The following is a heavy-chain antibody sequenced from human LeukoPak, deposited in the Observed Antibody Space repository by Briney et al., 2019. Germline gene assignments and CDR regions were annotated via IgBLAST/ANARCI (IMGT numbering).Heavy chain of an antibody. CDR3: AKDLVSDSGDDY. J-gene: IGHJ4*02. CDR2: IKQDGSKK. CDR1: GFPFSSYW. Sequence: GGSLRLSCVASGFPFSSYWMTWVRQAPGKGLEWVANIKQDGSKKSYVDSVKGRFTISRDNSKNTLYLQMNSLRVEDTAVYYCAKDLVSDSGDDYWGQGTLVTVSS. D-gene: IGHD6-13*01. V-gene: IGHV3-7*01.